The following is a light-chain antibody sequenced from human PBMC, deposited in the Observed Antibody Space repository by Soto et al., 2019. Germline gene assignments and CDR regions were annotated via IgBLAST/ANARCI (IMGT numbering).Light chain of an antibody. CDR3: QQYHDWPLT. V-gene: IGKV3-15*01. CDR1: QYIRSH. J-gene: IGKJ4*01. Sequence: EIVMTQSPATLSVSPGEGATFSCRASQYIRSHLAWYQQKPAQAPRLLIYGASTRATGVPATFSGSGSGTEFTLSISSLQSEDYAVYYCQQYHDWPLTFGGGTGVEI. CDR2: GAS.